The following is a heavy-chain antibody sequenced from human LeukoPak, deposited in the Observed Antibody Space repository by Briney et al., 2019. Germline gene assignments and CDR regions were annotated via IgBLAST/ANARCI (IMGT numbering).Heavy chain of an antibody. D-gene: IGHD2-15*01. CDR2: IRSKAYGGTT. Sequence: GGSLRLSCAASGFTVSSNYMSWVRQAPGKGLEWVGFIRSKAYGGTTEYAASVKGGFTISRDDSKSITYLQMNSLKTEDTAVYYCTRDPIVVVVPATPAFDIWGQGTMVTVSS. CDR3: TRDPIVVVVPATPAFDI. CDR1: GFTVSSNY. V-gene: IGHV3-71*01. J-gene: IGHJ3*02.